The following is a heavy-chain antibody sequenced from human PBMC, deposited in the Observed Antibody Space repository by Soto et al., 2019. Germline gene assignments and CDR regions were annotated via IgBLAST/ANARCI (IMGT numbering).Heavy chain of an antibody. J-gene: IGHJ3*02. CDR2: INPATGAA. CDR3: AGGGGVGVAGAAAFDM. D-gene: IGHD3-3*01. V-gene: IGHV1-2*02. CDR1: GYPVTAYY. Sequence: QLHLVQSGAVVKKPGASVTVSCSASGYPVTAYYMHWVRQAPGRGLEWLGGINPATGAAKYTQTVKGRVTMPRGTSTSTVFMELSGLTSEDTAVFFGAGGGGVGVAGAAAFDMWGQGTLVTVSS.